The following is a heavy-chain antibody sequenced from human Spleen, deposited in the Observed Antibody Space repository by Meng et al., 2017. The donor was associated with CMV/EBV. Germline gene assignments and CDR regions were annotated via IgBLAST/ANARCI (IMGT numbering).Heavy chain of an antibody. CDR2: IKQDGSEK. Sequence: SGFTFSSYWMSWVRQAPGKGLEWVANIKQDGSEKYYVDSVKGRFTISRDNAKNSLYLQMNSLRAEDTAVYYCARVLRYSSGCPFDYWGQGTLVTVSS. V-gene: IGHV3-7*01. CDR3: ARVLRYSSGCPFDY. J-gene: IGHJ4*02. CDR1: GFTFSSYW. D-gene: IGHD6-19*01.